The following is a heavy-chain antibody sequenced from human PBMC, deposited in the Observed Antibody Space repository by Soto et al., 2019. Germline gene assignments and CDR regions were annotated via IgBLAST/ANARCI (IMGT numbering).Heavy chain of an antibody. CDR2: VSPNGQGI. CDR3: AKDRDYPRDYFHC. CDR1: GFTLGRYG. J-gene: IGHJ4*02. Sequence: GSLRLSCAASGFTLGRYGMSWVRQAPGKGLEWVSAVSPNGQGIYYADSVRGRFTISRDFSKNTVFLHMDSLRAEDTAVYYCAKDRDYPRDYFHCWGQGTLVTVSS. D-gene: IGHD3-10*01. V-gene: IGHV3-23*01.